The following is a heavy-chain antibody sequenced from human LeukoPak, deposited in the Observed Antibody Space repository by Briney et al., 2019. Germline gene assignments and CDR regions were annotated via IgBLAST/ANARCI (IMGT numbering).Heavy chain of an antibody. CDR3: ARTAGYSSSWYLDY. CDR2: IKQDGSEK. J-gene: IGHJ4*02. CDR1: GFTFSSYW. Sequence: PGGSLRLSCAASGFTFSSYWMSLVRQAPGKRLEWVANIKQDGSEKYYVDSVKGRFTISRDIPKNSLYLQMNSLRAEDTAVYYCARTAGYSSSWYLDYWGQGTLVTVSS. V-gene: IGHV3-7*01. D-gene: IGHD6-13*01.